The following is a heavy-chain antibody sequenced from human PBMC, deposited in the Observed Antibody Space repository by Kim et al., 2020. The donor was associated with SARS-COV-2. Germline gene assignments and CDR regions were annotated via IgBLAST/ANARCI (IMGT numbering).Heavy chain of an antibody. D-gene: IGHD2-2*01. V-gene: IGHV3-33*01. CDR1: GFTFSSYG. J-gene: IGHJ6*02. CDR2: IWYDGSNK. CDR3: ARGDIVVVPAAIYYYYGMDV. Sequence: GGSLRLSCAASGFTFSSYGMHWVRQAPGKGLEWVAVIWYDGSNKYYADSVKGRFTISRDNSKNTLYLQMNSLRAEDTAVYYCARGDIVVVPAAIYYYYGMDVWGQGTTVTVSS.